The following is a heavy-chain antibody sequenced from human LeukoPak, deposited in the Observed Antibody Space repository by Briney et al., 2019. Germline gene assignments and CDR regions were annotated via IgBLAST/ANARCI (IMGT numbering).Heavy chain of an antibody. CDR1: GFTFSSYA. CDR2: ISSNGGST. J-gene: IGHJ3*02. V-gene: IGHV3-64D*09. Sequence: GGSLRLSCSASGFTFSSYAMHWVRQAPGKGLEYVSAISSNGGSTYYADSVKGRFTISRDNSKNTLYLQMSSLRAEDTAVYYCAKDRSTYYYDSSGYYPDAFDIWGQGTMVTVSS. D-gene: IGHD3-22*01. CDR3: AKDRSTYYYDSSGYYPDAFDI.